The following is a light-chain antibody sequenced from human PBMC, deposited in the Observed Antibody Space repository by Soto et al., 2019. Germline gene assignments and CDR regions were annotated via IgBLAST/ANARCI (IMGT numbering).Light chain of an antibody. V-gene: IGLV2-8*01. J-gene: IGLJ3*02. CDR3: AAWDDSLSGPV. Sequence: QSALTQPPSASGFPGQSVTISCTGTSSDVGYYDYVSWYQHHPGKAPKLVIYEVTKRPSGVPDRVSASKSGNTASLTVSGLRAEDEADYYCAAWDDSLSGPVFGGGTKVTVL. CDR1: SSDVGYYDY. CDR2: EVT.